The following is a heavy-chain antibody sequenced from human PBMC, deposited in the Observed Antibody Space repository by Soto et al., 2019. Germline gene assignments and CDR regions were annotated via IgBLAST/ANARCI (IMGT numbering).Heavy chain of an antibody. CDR2: IKQDGSEK. D-gene: IGHD1-26*01. Sequence: GGSLRLFCAASGFTFSSYWMSWVRQAPGKGLEWVANIKQDGSEKYYVDSVKGRFTISRDNAKNSLYLQMNSLRAEDTAVYYCARERRIGSSLFFDYWGQGTLVTVSS. J-gene: IGHJ4*02. V-gene: IGHV3-7*03. CDR3: ARERRIGSSLFFDY. CDR1: GFTFSSYW.